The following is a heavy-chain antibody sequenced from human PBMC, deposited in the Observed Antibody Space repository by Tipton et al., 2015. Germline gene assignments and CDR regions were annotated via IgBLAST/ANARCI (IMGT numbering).Heavy chain of an antibody. CDR3: ARARGRHGGLFDS. CDR1: DGSISSGGYY. V-gene: IGHV4-31*01. Sequence: TLSLTCTVSDGSISSGGYYWSWIRQHPGKGLEWIGYIYYSGSTYYNPSLKSLVTISVDTSKNQFSLKLSSVTAADTAVYYCARARGRHGGLFDSWGQGILVTVSS. D-gene: IGHD4-23*01. CDR2: IYYSGST. J-gene: IGHJ4*02.